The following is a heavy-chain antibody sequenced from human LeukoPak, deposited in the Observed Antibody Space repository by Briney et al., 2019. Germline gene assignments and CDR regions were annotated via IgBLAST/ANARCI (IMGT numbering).Heavy chain of an antibody. J-gene: IGHJ5*02. CDR3: ARDRGYNYFDP. CDR1: GLTFTNHA. V-gene: IGHV3-23*01. CDR2: IRGSGDMT. D-gene: IGHD3-10*01. Sequence: GGSLRLSCAASGLTFTNHAMSWVRQAPGKGLEWVSAIRGSGDMTYYADSVKGRLTISRDNSKNTLYLQMNSLSAEDTAVYYCARDRGYNYFDPWGQGTLVTVSS.